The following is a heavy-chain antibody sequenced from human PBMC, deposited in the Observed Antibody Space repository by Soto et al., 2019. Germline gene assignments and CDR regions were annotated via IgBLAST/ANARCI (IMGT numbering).Heavy chain of an antibody. V-gene: IGHV4-30-2*01. CDR3: ARVWGGSNGFDP. CDR2: IYHSGST. Sequence: LSLTCAVSGGSISSGGYSWSWIRQPPGKGLEWIGYIYHSGSTYYNPSLKSRVTISVDRSKNQFSLKLSSVTAADTAVYYCARVWGGSNGFDPWGQGTLVTVSS. D-gene: IGHD3-16*01. J-gene: IGHJ5*02. CDR1: GGSISSGGYS.